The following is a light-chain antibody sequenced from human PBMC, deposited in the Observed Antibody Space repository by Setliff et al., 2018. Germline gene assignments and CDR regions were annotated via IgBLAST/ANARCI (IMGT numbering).Light chain of an antibody. V-gene: IGLV2-14*03. CDR1: SRDVGAHDF. J-gene: IGLJ3*02. CDR2: DVN. CDR3: SSHTTSSPWV. Sequence: QSVLTQPASVSESPGQSITISCTGTSRDVGAHDFVSWYQQRPGKAPKLIIYDVNNRPSGVSNRFSGSKSGNTASLTISGLQAEDDADYYCSSHTTSSPWVFGGGTK.